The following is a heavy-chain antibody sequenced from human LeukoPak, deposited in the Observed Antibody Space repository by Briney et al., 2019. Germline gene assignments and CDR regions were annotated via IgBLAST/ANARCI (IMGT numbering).Heavy chain of an antibody. CDR2: ISGSGGST. D-gene: IGHD6-13*01. CDR3: AKDLEDRGSSWYWRTPNYYYYGMDV. V-gene: IGHV3-23*01. Sequence: GGSLRLSCAASGFTFSSYAMSWVRQAPGKGLEWVSAISGSGGSTYYADSVKGRFTISRDNSKNTLYLQMNSLRAEDAAVYYCAKDLEDRGSSWYWRTPNYYYYGMDVWGQGTTVTVSS. J-gene: IGHJ6*02. CDR1: GFTFSSYA.